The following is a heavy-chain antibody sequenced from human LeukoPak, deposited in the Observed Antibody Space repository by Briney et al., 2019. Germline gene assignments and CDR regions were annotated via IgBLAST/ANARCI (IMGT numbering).Heavy chain of an antibody. D-gene: IGHD4-17*01. CDR3: ARAALTTRNGFDI. Sequence: PGGSLRLSCAASGFTLSSYWMHWVRQTPGKGLVWVSRISSDGRTTNYADSVKGRFTISRDSAQNTLYVQMNSLRAEDTAVYYSARAALTTRNGFDIWGQGTMVTVSS. CDR1: GFTLSSYW. CDR2: ISSDGRTT. V-gene: IGHV3-74*01. J-gene: IGHJ3*02.